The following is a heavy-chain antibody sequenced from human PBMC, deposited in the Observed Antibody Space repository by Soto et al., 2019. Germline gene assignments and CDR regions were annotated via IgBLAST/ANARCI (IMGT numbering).Heavy chain of an antibody. D-gene: IGHD3-9*01. CDR1: GFTFSSYW. CDR2: IKQDGSEK. CDR3: ARRFLRYFDGDAFDT. J-gene: IGHJ3*02. Sequence: PGGSLRLSCAASGFTFSSYWMSWVRQAPGKGLEWVANIKQDGSEKYYVDSVKGRFTISRDNAKNSLYLQMNSLRAEDTAVYYCARRFLRYFDGDAFDTCGQGTMVTVSS. V-gene: IGHV3-7*01.